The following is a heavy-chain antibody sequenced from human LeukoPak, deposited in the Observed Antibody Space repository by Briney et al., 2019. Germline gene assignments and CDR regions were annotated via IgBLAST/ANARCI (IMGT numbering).Heavy chain of an antibody. V-gene: IGHV3-20*04. CDR2: INWNGGST. J-gene: IGHJ4*02. CDR1: GFTFDDYG. Sequence: PGGSLRLSCAASGFTFDDYGMSWVRQAPGKGLEWVSGINWNGGSTGYADSVKGRFTISRDNAKNSLYLQMNSLRAEDTALYYCARGRYSSSWYKFDYWGQGTLATVSS. CDR3: ARGRYSSSWYKFDY. D-gene: IGHD6-13*01.